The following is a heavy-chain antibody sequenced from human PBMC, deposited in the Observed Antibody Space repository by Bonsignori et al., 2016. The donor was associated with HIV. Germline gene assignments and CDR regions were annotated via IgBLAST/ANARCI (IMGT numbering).Heavy chain of an antibody. V-gene: IGHV2-5*02. D-gene: IGHD3-22*01. CDR1: GFSLTTRGVG. J-gene: IGHJ4*02. Sequence: QITLKESGPTLVKPTQTLTLTCTFSGFSLTTRGVGVGWVPSAPRKGPGVAGTHLWDDDKRYSPSLKSRLTITKDTSKNQVVLTMTTMDPVDTATYYCAHTLTTTYESSGGGVHYWGQGILVTVSS. CDR2: LWDDDK. CDR3: AHTLTTTYESSGGGVHY.